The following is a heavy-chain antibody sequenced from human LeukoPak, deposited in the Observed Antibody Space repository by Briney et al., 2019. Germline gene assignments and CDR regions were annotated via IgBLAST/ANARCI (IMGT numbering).Heavy chain of an antibody. CDR2: ISPTSRYI. CDR3: ARDLSSGSQRTSYYYGMDV. J-gene: IGHJ6*02. D-gene: IGHD3-22*01. Sequence: GGSLRLSCAASGFAFSSYTMNWVRQAPGKGLEWVSSISPTSRYIYSEDSMKGRFTISRDNAKNSLFLQINSLRAEDTAVYYCARDLSSGSQRTSYYYGMDVWGQGTTVTVSS. V-gene: IGHV3-21*04. CDR1: GFAFSSYT.